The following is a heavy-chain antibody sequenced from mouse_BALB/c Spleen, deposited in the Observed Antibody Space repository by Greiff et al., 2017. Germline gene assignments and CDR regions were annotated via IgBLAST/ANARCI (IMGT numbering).Heavy chain of an antibody. D-gene: IGHD4-1*01. CDR3: ARKKLVYYAMDY. Sequence: EVKLVESGGGLVKPGGSLKLSCAASGFAFSSYDMSWVRQTPEKRLEWVAYISSGGGSTYYPDTVKGRFTISRYNAKNTLYLQMSSLKSEDTAMYYCARKKLVYYAMDYWGQGTSVTVSS. J-gene: IGHJ4*01. CDR1: GFAFSSYD. CDR2: ISSGGGST. V-gene: IGHV5-12-1*01.